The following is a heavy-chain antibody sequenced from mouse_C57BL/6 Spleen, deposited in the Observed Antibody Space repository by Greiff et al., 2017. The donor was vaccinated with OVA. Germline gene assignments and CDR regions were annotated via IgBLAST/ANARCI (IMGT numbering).Heavy chain of an antibody. D-gene: IGHD2-2*01. CDR3: ARGYDVWYFDV. J-gene: IGHJ1*03. Sequence: EVKLMESGGGLVKPGGSLKLSCAASGFTFSDYGMHWVRQAPEKGLEWVAYISSGSSTIYYADTVKGRFTISRDNAKNTLFLQMTSLRSEDTAMYYCARGYDVWYFDVWGTGTTVTVSS. CDR2: ISSGSSTI. V-gene: IGHV5-17*01. CDR1: GFTFSDYG.